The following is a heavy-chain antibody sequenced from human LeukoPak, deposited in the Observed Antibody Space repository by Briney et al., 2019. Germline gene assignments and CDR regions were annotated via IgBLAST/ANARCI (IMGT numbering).Heavy chain of an antibody. V-gene: IGHV3-53*01. Sequence: GGSLRLSCAASGFPVRSHYMRWVRQAPGKGLEWVSVIYSGGSTYYADSVKGRFTVSRDNSKNTLYLQMNSLRAEDTAVYYCARARYCSGGSCYHGAFDIWGQGTMVTVSS. J-gene: IGHJ3*02. CDR3: ARARYCSGGSCYHGAFDI. CDR2: IYSGGST. D-gene: IGHD2-15*01. CDR1: GFPVRSHY.